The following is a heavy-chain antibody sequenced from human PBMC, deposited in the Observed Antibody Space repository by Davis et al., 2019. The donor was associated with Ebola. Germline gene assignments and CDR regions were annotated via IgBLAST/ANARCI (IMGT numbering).Heavy chain of an antibody. D-gene: IGHD2-15*01. CDR3: AREELVVVVAATEFYYYYGMDV. CDR2: IIPIFGTA. Sequence: AASVKVSCKASGGTFSSYAISWVRQAPGQGLEWMGGIIPIFGTANYAQKFQGRVTITADKSTSTVYMELSSLRSEDTAVYYCAREELVVVVAATEFYYYYGMDVWGQGTTVTVSS. V-gene: IGHV1-69*06. CDR1: GGTFSSYA. J-gene: IGHJ6*02.